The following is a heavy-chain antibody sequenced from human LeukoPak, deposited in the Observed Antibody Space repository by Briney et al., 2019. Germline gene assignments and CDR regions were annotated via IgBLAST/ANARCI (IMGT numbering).Heavy chain of an antibody. D-gene: IGHD4-23*01. CDR3: ARDRGGLDP. J-gene: IGHJ5*02. CDR2: ILPIFGTA. Sequence: KVSCKTSGGTFGSYVISWVRQAPGQGLDWMGGILPIFGTADYAQKFQGRVTITADESTNTAYMELKSLTSEDTAVYYCARDRGGLDPWGQGTLVTVSS. V-gene: IGHV1-69*01. CDR1: GGTFGSYV.